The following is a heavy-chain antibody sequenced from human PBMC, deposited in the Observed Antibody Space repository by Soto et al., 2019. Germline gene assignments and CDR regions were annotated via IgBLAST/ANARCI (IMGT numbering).Heavy chain of an antibody. J-gene: IGHJ1*01. Sequence: EVQLVESGGGLVKPGGSLRLSCAASGFTFSSYSMNWVRQAPGKGLEWVSSISSSSSYIYYADSVKGRFTISRDNAKNSLYLQMNSLRAEDTAVYYCARAIASSGPAYFQHWGQGTLVTVSS. V-gene: IGHV3-21*01. CDR3: ARAIASSGPAYFQH. CDR2: ISSSSSYI. CDR1: GFTFSSYS. D-gene: IGHD3-22*01.